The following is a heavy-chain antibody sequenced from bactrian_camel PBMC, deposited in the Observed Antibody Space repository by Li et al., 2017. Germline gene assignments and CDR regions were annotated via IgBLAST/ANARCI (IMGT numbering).Heavy chain of an antibody. CDR1: EVIDSSNC. J-gene: IGHJ4*01. Sequence: HVQLVESGGGSVQAGGSSRLSYAASEVIDSSNCMGWFRQRPGKEREGVATIYRAAYTIYYADSVKGRFTVSLDNAKNTLYLQMNSLKPEDTAVYCCVSLVGRPLVHQGTQVTVS. V-gene: IGHV3S6*01. D-gene: IGHD2*01. CDR2: IYRAAYTI.